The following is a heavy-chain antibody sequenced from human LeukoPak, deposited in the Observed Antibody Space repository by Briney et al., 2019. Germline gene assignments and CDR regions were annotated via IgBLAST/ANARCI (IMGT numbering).Heavy chain of an antibody. D-gene: IGHD2-15*01. J-gene: IGHJ6*02. V-gene: IGHV3-53*01. Sequence: PGRSLTLARAASGLTVSRTYMRCVRQAPEKAIHGVSVIYSGGSTYYADSVKGRFTISRDNSKNTLYLQMNSLRAEDTAVYYCASCLGYCSGGDGMDVWGQGTTVTVSS. CDR2: IYSGGST. CDR1: GLTVSRTY. CDR3: ASCLGYCSGGDGMDV.